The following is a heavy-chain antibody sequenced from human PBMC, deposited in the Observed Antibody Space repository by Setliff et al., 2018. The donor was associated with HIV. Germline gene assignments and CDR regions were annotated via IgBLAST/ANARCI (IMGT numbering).Heavy chain of an antibody. CDR3: SRASDPSHRMPPTNYYYYMDV. CDR1: GYIFNTSW. CDR2: IFPGDSDT. D-gene: IGHD2-2*01. J-gene: IGHJ6*03. Sequence: PGESLKISCKASGYIFNTSWIGWVRQMPGKGLEWMGSIFPGDSDTRYGPSFQGQVTISADTSISTAYLQWSSLRASDTAVYYCSRASDPSHRMPPTNYYYYMDVWGKGTKVTVSS. V-gene: IGHV5-51*01.